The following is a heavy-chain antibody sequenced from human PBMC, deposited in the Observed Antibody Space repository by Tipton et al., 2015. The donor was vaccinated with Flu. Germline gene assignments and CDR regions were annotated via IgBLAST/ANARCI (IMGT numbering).Heavy chain of an antibody. CDR2: VSRPGST. D-gene: IGHD1-26*01. J-gene: IGHJ5*02. Sequence: LSCGVSGDSIRSSNYYWGWIRQFPGKGLEWIGTVSRPGSTVYNPSLKSRVTISVDTSKNQFSLKLSSVTAADTAVYYCARHSGWFDPWGQGTLVTVSS. CDR1: GDSIRSSNYY. V-gene: IGHV4-38-2*01. CDR3: ARHSGWFDP.